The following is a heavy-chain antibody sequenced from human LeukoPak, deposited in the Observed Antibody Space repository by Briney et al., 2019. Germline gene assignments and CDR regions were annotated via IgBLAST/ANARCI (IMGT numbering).Heavy chain of an antibody. CDR2: IYSGGST. Sequence: GGSLRLSCAASGFTVSSNYMSCVRQAPGKGLGRVSVIYSGGSTYYADSVKGRFTISRDNSKNTLYLQMNSLRAEHTPVYYCARSIVVPAAILGNAFDIWGQGTMVTVSS. J-gene: IGHJ3*02. V-gene: IGHV3-66*02. CDR1: GFTVSSNY. D-gene: IGHD2-2*02. CDR3: ARSIVVPAAILGNAFDI.